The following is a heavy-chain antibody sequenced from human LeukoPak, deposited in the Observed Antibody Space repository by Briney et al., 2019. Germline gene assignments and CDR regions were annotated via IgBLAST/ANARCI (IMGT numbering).Heavy chain of an antibody. J-gene: IGHJ3*02. Sequence: GGSLRLSCAASGFTFSSYSMNWVRQAPGKGLEWVSYISSSSSTIYYADSVKGRFTISRDNAKNSLYLQMNSLRAEDTAVYYCARDQVWSSSISVAFDIWGQGTMVTVSS. V-gene: IGHV3-48*01. D-gene: IGHD6-6*01. CDR3: ARDQVWSSSISVAFDI. CDR2: ISSSSSTI. CDR1: GFTFSSYS.